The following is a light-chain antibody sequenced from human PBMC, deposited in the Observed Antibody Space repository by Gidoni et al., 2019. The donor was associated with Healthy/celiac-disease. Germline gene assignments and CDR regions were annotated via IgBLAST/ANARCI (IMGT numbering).Light chain of an antibody. V-gene: IGKV3-15*01. J-gene: IGKJ1*01. CDR3: QQYNNWPPKT. CDR1: QSVSSN. Sequence: EIVITQSPATLSVSLGERSTLSCRASQSVSSNIAWYQQKPGQSPRLLIYVASTRATGSPARFSGSGSGTEFTLTISSLQSEDFAVYYCQQYNNWPPKTFGQGTKVEIK. CDR2: VAS.